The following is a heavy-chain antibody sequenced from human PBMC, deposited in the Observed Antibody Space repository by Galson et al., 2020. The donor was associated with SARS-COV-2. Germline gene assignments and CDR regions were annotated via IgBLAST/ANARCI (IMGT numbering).Heavy chain of an antibody. CDR1: GGSISSGGYY. D-gene: IGHD3-22*01. CDR3: ARDLAGYYDSSGYSPLGWFDP. V-gene: IGHV4-31*03. Sequence: SETLSLTCTVSGGSISSGGYYWSWIRQHPGKGLEWIGYIYYSGSTYYNPSLKSRVTISVDTSKNQFSLKLSSVTAADTAVYYCARDLAGYYDSSGYSPLGWFDPWGQGTLVTVSS. J-gene: IGHJ5*02. CDR2: IYYSGST.